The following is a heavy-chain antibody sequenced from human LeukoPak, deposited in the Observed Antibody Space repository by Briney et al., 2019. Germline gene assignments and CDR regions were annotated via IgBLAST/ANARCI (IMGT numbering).Heavy chain of an antibody. CDR1: GGSFSGYY. J-gene: IGHJ4*02. Sequence: SETLSLTCAVYGGSFSGYYWGWIRQPPGKGLEWIGEINHSGSTNYNPSLKSRVTISVDTSKNQFSLKLSSVTAADTAVYYCARSSSSSSDYWGQGTLVTVSS. D-gene: IGHD6-6*01. CDR2: INHSGST. CDR3: ARSSSSSSDY. V-gene: IGHV4-34*01.